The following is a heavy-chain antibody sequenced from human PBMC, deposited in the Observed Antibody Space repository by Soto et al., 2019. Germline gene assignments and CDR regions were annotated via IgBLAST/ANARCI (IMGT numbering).Heavy chain of an antibody. CDR1: GFTFGSYW. CDR3: ARAPPRYSLGYSYYGMDV. D-gene: IGHD2-21*01. Sequence: EVQLVESGGGLVQPGGSLRLSCAAPGFTFGSYWLHWVRQAPGKGLVWVSHISLDGSRTTYADSVNGRFTISRDNAKSTLYLLMNRLRAEDPAVYYCARAPPRYSLGYSYYGMDVWGQGTTVTVSS. V-gene: IGHV3-74*01. J-gene: IGHJ6*02. CDR2: ISLDGSRT.